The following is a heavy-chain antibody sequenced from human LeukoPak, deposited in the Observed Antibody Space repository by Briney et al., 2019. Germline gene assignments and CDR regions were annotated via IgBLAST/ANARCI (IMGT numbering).Heavy chain of an antibody. D-gene: IGHD3-22*01. CDR3: ARRSYDGSGYYYVDY. Sequence: PSETLSLTCTVSSGSISSSGYYWGWIRQPPGKGLEWIGSISSGGSTHYIPSLKSRVTISVDTPKNQFSLKLSSVTAADTAVYYCARRSYDGSGYYYVDYWGQGTLVTVSS. J-gene: IGHJ4*02. CDR2: ISSGGST. V-gene: IGHV4-39*01. CDR1: SGSISSSGYY.